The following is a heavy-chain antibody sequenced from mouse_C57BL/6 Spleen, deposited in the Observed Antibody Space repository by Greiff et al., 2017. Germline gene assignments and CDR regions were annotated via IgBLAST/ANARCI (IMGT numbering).Heavy chain of an antibody. D-gene: IGHD2-4*01. V-gene: IGHV1-61*01. Sequence: QVQLQQPGAELVRPGSSVKLSCKASGYTFTSYWMDWVKQRPGQGLEWIGNIYPSDSETHYNQKFKDQAKLTVDKSSSTAYMQLSSLTSEDSAVFDGARSDDYGLGYARDYWGQGTSVTVSS. CDR2: IYPSDSET. CDR3: ARSDDYGLGYARDY. CDR1: GYTFTSYW. J-gene: IGHJ4*01.